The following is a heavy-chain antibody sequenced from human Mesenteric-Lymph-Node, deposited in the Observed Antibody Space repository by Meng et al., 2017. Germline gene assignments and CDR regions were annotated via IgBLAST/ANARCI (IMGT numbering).Heavy chain of an antibody. D-gene: IGHD3-22*01. CDR3: ARGLSMIVVVSMGY. V-gene: IGHV1-18*01. Sequence: ASVKVSCKASGYTFTSYGISWVRQAPGQGLEWMGWISAYNGNTNYAQKLQGRVTMTRDTSTSTVYMELSSLRSEDTAVYYCARGLSMIVVVSMGYWGQGTLVTVSS. J-gene: IGHJ4*02. CDR2: ISAYNGNT. CDR1: GYTFTSYG.